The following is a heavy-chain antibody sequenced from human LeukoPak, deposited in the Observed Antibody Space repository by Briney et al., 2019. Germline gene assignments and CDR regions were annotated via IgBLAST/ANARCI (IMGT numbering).Heavy chain of an antibody. Sequence: PGESLRLSCAASGFAFTTYSMSWVRQAPGKGLEWVSSISNNNNYIYYADSVKGRFTVSRDNAKSSLYLQMNSLGADDTAVYYCARRYCGSTSCQPLDYWGQGTLVTVSS. CDR3: ARRYCGSTSCQPLDY. J-gene: IGHJ4*02. CDR2: ISNNNNYI. CDR1: GFAFTTYS. D-gene: IGHD2-2*01. V-gene: IGHV3-21*01.